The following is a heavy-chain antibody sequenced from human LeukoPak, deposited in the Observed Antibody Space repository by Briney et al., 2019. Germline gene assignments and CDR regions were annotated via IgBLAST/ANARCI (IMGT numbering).Heavy chain of an antibody. Sequence: GASVKVSCKTSGYRFNVYDILWVRQAPGHGLDYVGWISTYTGRAEYAQKFQGRVSVITDTSTSTAYLELTNLTSSDTGLYYCARENGTNSGTNAFDVWGLGTMVTVAS. J-gene: IGHJ3*01. CDR1: GYRFNVYD. CDR2: ISTYTGRA. V-gene: IGHV1-18*01. CDR3: ARENGTNSGTNAFDV. D-gene: IGHD4-23*01.